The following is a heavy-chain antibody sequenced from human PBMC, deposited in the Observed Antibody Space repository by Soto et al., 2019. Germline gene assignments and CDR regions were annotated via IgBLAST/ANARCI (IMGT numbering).Heavy chain of an antibody. CDR2: MYYSGSA. J-gene: IGHJ3*02. Sequence: SETLSLTCTVSGDSVSSGSYYWSWIRQPPGKGLEWIGYMYYSGSANYTPSRMSRVTISVDTSKNQFSLRLSSGTAADTAVYYCARGTYYDFWSGPVLNYFDSWGQGTIVTVSS. D-gene: IGHD3-3*01. V-gene: IGHV4-61*01. CDR3: ARGTYYDFWSGPVLNYFDS. CDR1: GDSVSSGSYY.